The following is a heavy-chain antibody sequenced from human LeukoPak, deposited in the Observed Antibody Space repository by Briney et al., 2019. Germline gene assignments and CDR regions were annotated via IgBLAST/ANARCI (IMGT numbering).Heavy chain of an antibody. Sequence: SVKVSCKASGFTFTSRSAVQWVRQARGQRLEWIGWIVVDSDNTNYAENFQGRVTITRDMSASTSYMELSSLRSEDTAVYFCAAPYTSSWFGLWGQGTLVTVSS. D-gene: IGHD6-13*01. CDR2: IVVDSDNT. V-gene: IGHV1-58*01. CDR1: GFTFTSRSA. CDR3: AAPYTSSWFGL. J-gene: IGHJ5*02.